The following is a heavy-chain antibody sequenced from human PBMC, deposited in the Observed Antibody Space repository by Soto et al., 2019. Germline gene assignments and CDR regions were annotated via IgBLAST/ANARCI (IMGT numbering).Heavy chain of an antibody. CDR2: ISHSGIT. D-gene: IGHD2-8*01. CDR1: GGFFDTHY. J-gene: IGHJ3*02. CDR3: ARGRSGPAAYCTSINCRAFDI. V-gene: IGHV4-34*01. Sequence: QVQLQQWGAGLLEPSETLSLSCAVYGGFFDTHYGSWIRQSPGKGLEWIVEISHSGITNVNPSLKSRVTISVDTSKNPFHLTLNSVTAADRAVYYCARGRSGPAAYCTSINCRAFDIWGQGTEVTVSS.